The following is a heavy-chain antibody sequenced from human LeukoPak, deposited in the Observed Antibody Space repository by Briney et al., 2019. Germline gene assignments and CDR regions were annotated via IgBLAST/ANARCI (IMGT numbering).Heavy chain of an antibody. CDR1: GGSISSYY. J-gene: IGHJ3*02. D-gene: IGHD2-2*01. CDR3: ARLPYCSSTSCLRGAFDI. CDR2: IYYSGST. Sequence: SGPGLVKPSETLSLTCTVSGGSISSYYWSWIRQPPGKGLEWIGYIYYSGSTNYSPSLKSRVTISVDTSKNQFSLKLSSVTAADTAVYYCARLPYCSSTSCLRGAFDIWGQGTMVTVSS. V-gene: IGHV4-59*08.